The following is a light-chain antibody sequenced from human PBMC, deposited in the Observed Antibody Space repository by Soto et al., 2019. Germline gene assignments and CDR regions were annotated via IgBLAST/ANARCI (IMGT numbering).Light chain of an antibody. J-gene: IGKJ1*01. Sequence: IVFTQSPRTLSLSPGERATLSCRASQSVSSSSLAWYQQNPGQAPRLLIYEASSRATGIPDRFSGSGSGTDFTLTISRLEPEDFAVYYCQQYRTFGQGTKVDIK. CDR2: EAS. V-gene: IGKV3-20*01. CDR1: QSVSSSS. CDR3: QQYRT.